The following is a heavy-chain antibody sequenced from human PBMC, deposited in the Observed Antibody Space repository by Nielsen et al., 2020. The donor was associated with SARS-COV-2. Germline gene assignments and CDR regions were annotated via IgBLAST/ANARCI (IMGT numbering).Heavy chain of an antibody. J-gene: IGHJ4*02. Sequence: SLKISCAASGFTFDDYAMHWVRQAPEKGLEWVSGISWNSGSIGYADSVKGRFTISRDNAKNSLYLQMNSLRAEDTALYYCAKDPSPSYSSGYYGYFDYWGQGTLVTVSS. D-gene: IGHD3-22*01. CDR3: AKDPSPSYSSGYYGYFDY. CDR1: GFTFDDYA. V-gene: IGHV3-9*01. CDR2: ISWNSGSI.